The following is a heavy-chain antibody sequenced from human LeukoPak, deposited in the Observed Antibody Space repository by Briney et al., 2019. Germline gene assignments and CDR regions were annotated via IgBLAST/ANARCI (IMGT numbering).Heavy chain of an antibody. Sequence: SETLSLTCTVSGGSISSYYWSWIRQPPGKGLEWIGYIYYSGSTNYNPSLKSRVTISVDTSKNQFSLKLSSVTAADTAAYYCARWGGYGDLYYFDYWGQGTLVTVSS. J-gene: IGHJ4*02. D-gene: IGHD4-17*01. CDR3: ARWGGYGDLYYFDY. V-gene: IGHV4-59*01. CDR1: GGSISSYY. CDR2: IYYSGST.